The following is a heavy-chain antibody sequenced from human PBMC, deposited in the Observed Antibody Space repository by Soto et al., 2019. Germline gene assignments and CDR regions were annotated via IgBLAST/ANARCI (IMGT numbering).Heavy chain of an antibody. D-gene: IGHD5-12*01. CDR2: IYPGDSDT. CDR3: ARVATVVRTKCAIADGMDV. Sequence: GESLKISCKGSGYSFTSYWIGWVRQMPGKGLEWMGIIYPGDSDTRYSPSFQGQVTISAYKSISTAYLHWSSLKASDTAMYYCARVATVVRTKCAIADGMDVCGQGNSVTFSS. J-gene: IGHJ6*02. CDR1: GYSFTSYW. V-gene: IGHV5-51*01.